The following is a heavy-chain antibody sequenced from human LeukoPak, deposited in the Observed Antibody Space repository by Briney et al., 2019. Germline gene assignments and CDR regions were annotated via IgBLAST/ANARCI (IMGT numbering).Heavy chain of an antibody. D-gene: IGHD6-19*01. CDR3: AKEKEWLANDAFDM. CDR1: GYTYTVYY. Sequence: ASVKVSCRASGYTYTVYYMHWVRQAPGQGREWLGWINPNSGGTNYAQKFQGRVTMTRDTSISTAYMELSRLRSDDTAVYYCAKEKEWLANDAFDMWGQGTIVTVSS. J-gene: IGHJ3*02. V-gene: IGHV1-2*02. CDR2: INPNSGGT.